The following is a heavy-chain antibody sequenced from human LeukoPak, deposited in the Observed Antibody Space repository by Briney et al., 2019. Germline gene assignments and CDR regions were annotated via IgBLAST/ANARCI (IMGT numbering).Heavy chain of an antibody. D-gene: IGHD6-6*01. CDR1: GFTFSNYN. CDR2: ISSTSSYI. Sequence: TTGGSLRLSCAASGFTFSNYNMNWVRQAPGKGLEWVSSISSTSSYIYYADSVKGRSTISRDSAKNSLYLQMNSLRVADTAVYYCARKSSSLGYYFDYWGQGTLVTVSS. J-gene: IGHJ4*02. CDR3: ARKSSSLGYYFDY. V-gene: IGHV3-21*01.